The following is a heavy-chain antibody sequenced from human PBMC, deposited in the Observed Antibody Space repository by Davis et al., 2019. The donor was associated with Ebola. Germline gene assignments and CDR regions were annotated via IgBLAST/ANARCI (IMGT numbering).Heavy chain of an antibody. J-gene: IGHJ4*02. CDR3: ARHSAVDTAMVYNYFDY. CDR1: GGSISSSSYY. V-gene: IGHV4-39*01. CDR2: IYYSGST. D-gene: IGHD5-18*01. Sequence: GSLRLSCTVSGGSISSSSYYWGWIRQPPGKGLEWIGSIYYSGSTYYNPSLKSRVTISVDTSKNQFSLKLSSVTAADTAVYYCARHSAVDTAMVYNYFDYWGQGTLVTVSS.